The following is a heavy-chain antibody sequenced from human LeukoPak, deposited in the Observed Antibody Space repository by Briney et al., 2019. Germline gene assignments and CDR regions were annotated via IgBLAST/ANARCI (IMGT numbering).Heavy chain of an antibody. CDR1: GFTFSSYS. CDR3: ATRASSGGSTSPLDY. CDR2: ISSSSSYI. J-gene: IGHJ4*02. V-gene: IGHV3-21*01. Sequence: GGSLRLSCAASGFTFSSYSMNWVRQAPGKGLEWVSSISSSSSYIYYADSVKGRLTISRDNAKNSLYLQMNSLRAEDTAVYYCATRASSGGSTSPLDYWGQGTLVTVSS. D-gene: IGHD2-2*01.